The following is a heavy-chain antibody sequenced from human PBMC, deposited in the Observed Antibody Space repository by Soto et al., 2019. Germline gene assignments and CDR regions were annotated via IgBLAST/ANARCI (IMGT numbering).Heavy chain of an antibody. D-gene: IGHD1-26*01. CDR2: ISSSSSYI. CDR1: GFTFSSYS. J-gene: IGHJ4*02. CDR3: ARPVGATQVVEY. V-gene: IGHV3-21*01. Sequence: EVQLVESGGGLVKPGGSLRLSCAASGFTFSSYSMNWVRQAPGKGLEWVSSISSSSSYIYYAVSVKGRFTISRDNAKNSLYLQMNSLRAEDTAVYYCARPVGATQVVEYWGQGTLVTASS.